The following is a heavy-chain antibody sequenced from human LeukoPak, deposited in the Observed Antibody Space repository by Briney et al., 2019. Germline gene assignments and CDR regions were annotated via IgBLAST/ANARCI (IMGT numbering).Heavy chain of an antibody. CDR3: ARDSRTYYGSGSYFDY. CDR2: IIPIFGTA. CDR1: GGTFSSYA. V-gene: IGHV1-69*01. D-gene: IGHD3-10*01. J-gene: IGHJ4*02. Sequence: SVKVSCKASGGTFSSYAISWVRQAPGQGLEWMGGIIPIFGTANYAQKFQGRVTITADESTSTTYMELSSLRSEDTAVYYCARDSRTYYGSGSYFDYWGQGTLVTVSS.